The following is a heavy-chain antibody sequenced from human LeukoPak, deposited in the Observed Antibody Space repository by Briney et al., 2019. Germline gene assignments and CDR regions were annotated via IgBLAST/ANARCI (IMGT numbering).Heavy chain of an antibody. Sequence: PSETLSLTCTVTGGSIRSYYWSWIRQPPAKELAWIGDIYYSGSTNYNPSLKSRVPISVDPSKNQFSLKLSSVTAADTAVYYCARRSASTNWYFDLWGRGTLVTVSS. CDR1: GGSIRSYY. D-gene: IGHD2-2*01. CDR3: ARRSASTNWYFDL. J-gene: IGHJ2*01. CDR2: IYYSGST. V-gene: IGHV4-59*08.